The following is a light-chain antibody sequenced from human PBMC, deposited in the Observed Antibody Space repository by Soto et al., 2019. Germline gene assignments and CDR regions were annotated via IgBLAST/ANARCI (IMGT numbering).Light chain of an antibody. J-gene: IGKJ1*01. V-gene: IGKV3-15*01. CDR3: QQYDNWPLT. Sequence: VMTQSSATFPSSLGYITTRSCKASQSISSNLAWYQERPGQAPRLLIYGASTRATGIPARFSGSGSGTEFTLTINSLQSEDFAVYYCQQYDNWPLTFGQGTKVDIK. CDR2: GAS. CDR1: QSISSN.